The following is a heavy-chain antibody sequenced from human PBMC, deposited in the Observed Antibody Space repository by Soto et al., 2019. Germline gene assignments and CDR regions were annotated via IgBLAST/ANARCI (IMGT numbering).Heavy chain of an antibody. CDR2: IYYSGST. Sequence: QVQLQESGPGLVKPSQTLSLTCTVSGGSISSGGYYWSWIRQPPGKGLEWIGYIYYSGSTYYNPSHKTRVTISVDTSKNQFSLKLSSVTAADTAVYYCARDCGAAAGTGFSRDVWGQGTTFTVSS. CDR3: ARDCGAAAGTGFSRDV. D-gene: IGHD6-13*01. J-gene: IGHJ6*02. CDR1: GGSISSGGYY. V-gene: IGHV4-31*03.